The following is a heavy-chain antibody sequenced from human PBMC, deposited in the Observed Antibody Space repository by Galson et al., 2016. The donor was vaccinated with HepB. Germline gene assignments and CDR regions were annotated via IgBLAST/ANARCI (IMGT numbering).Heavy chain of an antibody. CDR2: IHHSGNT. J-gene: IGHJ4*02. Sequence: SETLSLTCTVSGYSISSGYNWGWIRQPPGKGLEWIGSIHHSGNTYCNPSVRSRVTISVDTPKNQYSLNLTSVTAADTAVYYCARENWGQTIPDYWGQGTLVTVSS. CDR1: GYSISSGYN. V-gene: IGHV4-38-2*02. CDR3: ARENWGQTIPDY. D-gene: IGHD3-16*01.